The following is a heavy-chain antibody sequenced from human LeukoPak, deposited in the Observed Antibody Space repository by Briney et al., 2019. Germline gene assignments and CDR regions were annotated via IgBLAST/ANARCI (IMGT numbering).Heavy chain of an antibody. J-gene: IGHJ3*02. Sequence: ALVKVSCKASGYTFTSYGISWVRQAPGQGLEWMGWISAYNGNTNYAQKLQGRVTMTTDTSTSTAYMELRSLRSDDTAVYYCARVYYDFWSGYEYDASDIWGQGTMVTVSS. CDR2: ISAYNGNT. V-gene: IGHV1-18*01. CDR1: GYTFTSYG. CDR3: ARVYYDFWSGYEYDASDI. D-gene: IGHD3-3*01.